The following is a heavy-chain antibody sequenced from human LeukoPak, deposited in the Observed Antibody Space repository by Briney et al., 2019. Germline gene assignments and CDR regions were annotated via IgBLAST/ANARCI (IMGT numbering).Heavy chain of an antibody. V-gene: IGHV1-18*01. Sequence: ASLKVSCKASGYTFTSYGISWVRQAPGQGLEWMGWISAYNGNTNYAQKLQGRVTMTTDTSTSTAYMELRSLRSDDTAVYYCARVGRDWDIVVVPAAPDYWGQGTLVTVSS. CDR3: ARVGRDWDIVVVPAAPDY. J-gene: IGHJ4*02. CDR1: GYTFTSYG. CDR2: ISAYNGNT. D-gene: IGHD2-2*01.